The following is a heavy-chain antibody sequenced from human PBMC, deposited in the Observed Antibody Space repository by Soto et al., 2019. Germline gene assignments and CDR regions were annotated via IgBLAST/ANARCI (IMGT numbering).Heavy chain of an antibody. CDR3: SRNPRGQGSSSYYYYYGMDV. D-gene: IGHD6-6*01. Sequence: ASVKVSCKASGYTFTSYAMHWVRQAPGQRLEWMGWINAGNGNTKYSQKFQGRVTITRDTSASTAYMELSSPRSEDTAVYYCSRNPRGQGSSSYYYYYGMDVWGQGTTVTVSS. CDR1: GYTFTSYA. CDR2: INAGNGNT. J-gene: IGHJ6*02. V-gene: IGHV1-3*01.